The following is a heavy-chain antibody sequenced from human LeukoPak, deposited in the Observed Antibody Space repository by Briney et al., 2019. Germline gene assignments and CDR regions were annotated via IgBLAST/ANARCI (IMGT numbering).Heavy chain of an antibody. Sequence: SETLSLTCTVSGGSVSSYHWSWIRQPPGKGLEWIGKIYHSGSTNYNPSLKSRVTISVDTSKNQFSLKLRSVTAADTAVYYCARVTGYMIEDYFDYWGQGTLVTVSS. CDR1: GGSVSSYH. V-gene: IGHV4-59*02. CDR2: IYHSGST. D-gene: IGHD3-22*01. J-gene: IGHJ4*02. CDR3: ARVTGYMIEDYFDY.